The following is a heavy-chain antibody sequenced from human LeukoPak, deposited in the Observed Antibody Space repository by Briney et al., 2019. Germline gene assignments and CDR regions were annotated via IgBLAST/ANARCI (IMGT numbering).Heavy chain of an antibody. V-gene: IGHV4-34*01. Sequence: SETLSLTCAVYDGSFSGYYWSWIRQPPGKGLEWIGEINHSGSTNCNPSLKSRVTISVDTSKNQFSLKLSSVTAADTAVYYCARDSGTTGEVKFDPWGQGTLVTVSS. J-gene: IGHJ5*02. D-gene: IGHD3-10*01. CDR3: ARDSGTTGEVKFDP. CDR1: DGSFSGYY. CDR2: INHSGST.